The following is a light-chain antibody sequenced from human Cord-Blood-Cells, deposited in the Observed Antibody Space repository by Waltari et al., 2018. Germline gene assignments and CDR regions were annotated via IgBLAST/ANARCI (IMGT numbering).Light chain of an antibody. CDR3: SSDASSSTLVV. J-gene: IGLJ2*01. V-gene: IGLV2-14*01. Sequence: QSALTQPASVPGSPGQSITISCTGTSSDVGGYNYVSCYQQHQGQPTQLMIYDVSNRPSGVSNRFSGSKSGNTAALTISELQAEDEADYCCSSDASSSTLVVFGGGTKLTV. CDR2: DVS. CDR1: SSDVGGYNY.